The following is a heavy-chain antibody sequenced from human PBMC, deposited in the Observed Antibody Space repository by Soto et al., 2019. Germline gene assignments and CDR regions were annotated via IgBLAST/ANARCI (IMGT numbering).Heavy chain of an antibody. J-gene: IGHJ5*02. CDR1: GGSFSGYY. Sequence: SETLSLTCAVYGGSFSGYYWSWIRQPPGKGLEWIGEVNHSGSTNYNPSLKSRVTISVDTSKNQFSLKLSSVTAADTAVYYCARDQLEGNWFDPWGQGTLVTVSS. CDR3: ARDQLEGNWFDP. V-gene: IGHV4-34*01. CDR2: VNHSGST. D-gene: IGHD1-1*01.